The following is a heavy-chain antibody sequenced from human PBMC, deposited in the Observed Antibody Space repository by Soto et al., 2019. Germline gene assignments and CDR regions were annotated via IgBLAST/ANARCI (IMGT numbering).Heavy chain of an antibody. Sequence: ASVKVSCKASGYTFTSYGISWVRQAPGQGLEWMGWISAYNGNTNYAQKLQGRVTMTTVTSTSTAYMELRSLRSDDTAVYYCARVLDTYHYGSGMKDYWGQGTLVTVSS. CDR1: GYTFTSYG. J-gene: IGHJ4*02. CDR2: ISAYNGNT. CDR3: ARVLDTYHYGSGMKDY. D-gene: IGHD3-10*01. V-gene: IGHV1-18*04.